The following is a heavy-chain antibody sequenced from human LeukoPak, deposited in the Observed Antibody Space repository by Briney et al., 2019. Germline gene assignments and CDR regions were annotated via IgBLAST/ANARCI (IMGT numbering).Heavy chain of an antibody. CDR3: ARGGSGSTVTTFNWFDP. Sequence: SVKVSCKTSGGTFSRFSIGWVRQAPGRGLEWMGGVIPILGIANYAQKFQGRVTITADKSTSTAYMELSSLRPEDTAVYYCARGGSGSTVTTFNWFDPWGQGTLVTVSS. D-gene: IGHD4-17*01. CDR1: GGTFSRFS. V-gene: IGHV1-69*10. J-gene: IGHJ5*02. CDR2: VIPILGIA.